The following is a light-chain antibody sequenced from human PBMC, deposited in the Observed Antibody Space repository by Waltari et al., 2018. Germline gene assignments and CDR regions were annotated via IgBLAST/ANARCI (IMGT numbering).Light chain of an antibody. Sequence: ETVMTQSPATLSLSPGGRATRTCRASQSLGTNVAWYQQQPGQAPRLLIYGASSRATGVPARFSGSGSGTDFTLTISSLQSEDFVVYYCQQYNNWPLYTFGQGTKLEI. V-gene: IGKV3-15*01. CDR1: QSLGTN. CDR2: GAS. CDR3: QQYNNWPLYT. J-gene: IGKJ2*01.